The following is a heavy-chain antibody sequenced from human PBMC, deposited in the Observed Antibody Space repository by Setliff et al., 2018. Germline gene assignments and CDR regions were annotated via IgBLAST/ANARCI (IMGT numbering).Heavy chain of an antibody. Sequence: TLSLTCTVSGDSISSGHYWGWIRQSPGKGLEWIGSVYHSGSSYQNPSLRSRIAVSVDTSKNQFSLRLHSVTAADTAVYFCARAAARAEYSDTSAYLPFDFWGLGTLVTVSS. CDR3: ARAAARAEYSDTSAYLPFDF. V-gene: IGHV4-38-2*02. CDR1: GDSISSGHY. CDR2: VYHSGSS. D-gene: IGHD3-16*01. J-gene: IGHJ4*02.